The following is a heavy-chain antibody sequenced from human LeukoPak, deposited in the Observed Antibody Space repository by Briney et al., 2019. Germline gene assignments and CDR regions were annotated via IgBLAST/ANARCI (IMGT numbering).Heavy chain of an antibody. J-gene: IGHJ5*02. CDR2: IIPIFGTA. V-gene: IGHV1-69*06. CDR1: GGTFSSYA. Sequence: SVKVSCKASGGTFSSYAISWVRQAPGQGLEWMGGIIPIFGTANYAQKFQGRVTITADKSTSTAYMELRSLRSDDTAVYHCARSRRDYYNWFDPWGQGTLVTVSS. CDR3: ARSRRDYYNWFDP. D-gene: IGHD4-17*01.